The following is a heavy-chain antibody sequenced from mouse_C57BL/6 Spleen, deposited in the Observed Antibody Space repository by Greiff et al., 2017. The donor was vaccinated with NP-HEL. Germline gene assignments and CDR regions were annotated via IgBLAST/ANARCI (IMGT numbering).Heavy chain of an antibody. CDR3: ARDQGLCLYWYFDV. J-gene: IGHJ1*03. V-gene: IGHV5-4*01. CDR2: ISDGGSYT. CDR1: GFTFSSYA. D-gene: IGHD2-4*01. Sequence: EVQLVESGGGLVKPGGSLKLSCAASGFTFSSYAMSWVRQTPEKRLEWVATISDGGSYTYYPDNVKGRFTISRDNAKNNLYLQMSHLKSEDTAMYYCARDQGLCLYWYFDVWGTGTTVTVSS.